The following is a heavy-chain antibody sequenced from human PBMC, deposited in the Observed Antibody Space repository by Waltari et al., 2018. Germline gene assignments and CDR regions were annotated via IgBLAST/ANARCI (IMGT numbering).Heavy chain of an antibody. J-gene: IGHJ4*02. CDR3: AKVLRAFSSSPFHFYFDS. Sequence: EVQLLESGGGLVPPGGSVRLSCAAAGFVFHNYGMGWVRQGPGKGLEWVARLGGNGGDGDSVDSVKGRFTISRDKSERTLSRKMDNLRGEDTAIYYCAKVLRAFSSSPFHFYFDSWGQGTLVAVSS. D-gene: IGHD2-2*01. V-gene: IGHV3-23*01. CDR2: LGGNGGDG. CDR1: GFVFHNYG.